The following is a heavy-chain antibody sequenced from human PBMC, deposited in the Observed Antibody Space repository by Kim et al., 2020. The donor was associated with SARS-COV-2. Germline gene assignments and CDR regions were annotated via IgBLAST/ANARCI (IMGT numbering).Heavy chain of an antibody. CDR1: EFTFSTYG. V-gene: IGHV3-30*03. J-gene: IGHJ6*02. CDR3: AISRNWYRGVVDL. CDR2: ISNDGSNK. D-gene: IGHD6-13*01. Sequence: GGSLRLSCAVSEFTFSTYGMHWVRQTPGKGLEWVAVISNDGSNKHYADSAKGRFTISSDNSKTTQYLQMNSLRAEDTAVYYCAISRNWYRGVVDLWGQGTTVTVSS.